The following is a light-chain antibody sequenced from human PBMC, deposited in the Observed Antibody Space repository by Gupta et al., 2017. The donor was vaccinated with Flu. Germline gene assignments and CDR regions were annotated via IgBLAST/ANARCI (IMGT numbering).Light chain of an antibody. V-gene: IGKV3-20*01. J-gene: IGKJ2*01. CDR3: QQYSSSRVT. Sequence: EIVLTQSPGTLSLSPGDRATLSCRASQTVSSSYLAWYQQKPGQAPRLLIFGASSRATGIPARFSGSGSGTDFTLTISRLEPEDFAVYYCQQYSSSRVTFGQGTKLEIK. CDR1: QTVSSSY. CDR2: GAS.